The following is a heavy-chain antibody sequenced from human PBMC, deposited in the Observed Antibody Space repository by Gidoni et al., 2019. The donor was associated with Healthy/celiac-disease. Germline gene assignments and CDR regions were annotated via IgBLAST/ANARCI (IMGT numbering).Heavy chain of an antibody. V-gene: IGHV4-34*01. CDR3: ARATVVTGSDDY. CDR1: GGSFIGYY. J-gene: IGHJ4*02. D-gene: IGHD4-17*01. CDR2: INHSGST. Sequence: QVQLQQWGAGLLKPSETLSLPCAVYGGSFIGYYWSWIRQPPGKGLEWIGEINHSGSTNYNPSLKSRVTISVDTSKNQFSLKLSSVTAADTAVYYCARATVVTGSDDYWGQGTLVTVSS.